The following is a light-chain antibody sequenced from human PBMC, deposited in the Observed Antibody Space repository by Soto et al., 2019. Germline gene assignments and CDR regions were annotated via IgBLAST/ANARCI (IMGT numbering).Light chain of an antibody. Sequence: DIQMTQSPSSLSASVGDRVTITCRASQSISSYLNWYQQKPGKAPKLLIYAASSLQSGVPSRFSSSGSGTDFTLPISSLQPEDFATYYCQQSYSTPPFTFGPGTKVDIK. CDR2: AAS. CDR1: QSISSY. J-gene: IGKJ3*01. CDR3: QQSYSTPPFT. V-gene: IGKV1-39*01.